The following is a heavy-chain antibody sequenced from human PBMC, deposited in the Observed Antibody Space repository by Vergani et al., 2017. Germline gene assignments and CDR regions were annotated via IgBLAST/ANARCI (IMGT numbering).Heavy chain of an antibody. CDR3: ARDYGYCSSTSCPNWFDP. CDR1: GYTFTGYY. Sequence: QVQLVQSGAEVKKPGASVKVSCKASGYTFTGYYMHWVRQAPGQGLEWMGWINPNSGGTHYAQKFKGRVTMTRDTSIRTAYMELSRLRSDYTAVYYCARDYGYCSSTSCPNWFDPWGQGTLVTVSS. D-gene: IGHD2-2*01. CDR2: INPNSGGT. J-gene: IGHJ5*02. V-gene: IGHV1-2*02.